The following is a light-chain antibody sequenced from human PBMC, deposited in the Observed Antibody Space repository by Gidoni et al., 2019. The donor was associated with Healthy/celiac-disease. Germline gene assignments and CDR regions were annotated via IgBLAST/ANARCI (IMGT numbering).Light chain of an antibody. CDR1: QDISNY. J-gene: IGKJ3*01. CDR2: DAS. Sequence: DIQMTQSPSSLSASVGDRVTITCQASQDISNYLNWYQQKPGKAPKLLIYDASNLETGVPSRFSGSGSGTDFTFTISSLQPEDSATYYCQQYDNLIFTFGPGTKVDIK. V-gene: IGKV1-33*01. CDR3: QQYDNLIFT.